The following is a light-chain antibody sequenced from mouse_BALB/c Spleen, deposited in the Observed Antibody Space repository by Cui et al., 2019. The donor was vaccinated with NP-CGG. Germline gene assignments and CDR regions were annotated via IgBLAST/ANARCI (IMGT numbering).Light chain of an antibody. Sequence: QAVVTQEYALITSPGEAVQLTCRSSTGPVSTSNYANWVQEKPDHLFTGLIGGTNNRAPGVPARFSGSLIGDKAALTITGAQTEDEAIYFCAPWYSNHWVFGGGTKLTVL. J-gene: IGLJ1*01. CDR2: GTN. CDR3: APWYSNHWV. CDR1: TGPVSTSNY. V-gene: IGLV1*01.